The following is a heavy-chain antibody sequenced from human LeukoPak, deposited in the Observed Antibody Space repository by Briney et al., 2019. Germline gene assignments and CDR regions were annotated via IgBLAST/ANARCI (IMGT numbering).Heavy chain of an antibody. CDR1: GGTFSSYA. CDR2: IIPIFGTA. D-gene: IGHD3-22*01. V-gene: IGHV1-69*13. CDR3: ARDDYYDSSGYSPYNWFDP. Sequence: EASVKVSCKASGGTFSSYAISWVRQAPGQGLEWMGGIIPIFGTANYAQKFQGRVTITADESTSTAYMELSSLRSEDTAVYYCARDDYYDSSGYSPYNWFDPWGQGTLVTVSS. J-gene: IGHJ5*02.